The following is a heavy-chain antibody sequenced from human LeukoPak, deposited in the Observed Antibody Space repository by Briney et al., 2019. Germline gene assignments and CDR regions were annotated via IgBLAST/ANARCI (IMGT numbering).Heavy chain of an antibody. CDR2: INPNSGGT. CDR3: ARAALWFGELLDGMDV. CDR1: GYTFTCY. D-gene: IGHD3-10*01. J-gene: IGHJ6*02. Sequence: ASVKVSCKTFGYTFTCYIHWVRQAPGQGLEWMGRINPNSGGTNYAQKFQGRVTMTRDTSISTAYMELSRLRSDETAVYYCARAALWFGELLDGMDVWGQGTTVTVSS. V-gene: IGHV1-2*06.